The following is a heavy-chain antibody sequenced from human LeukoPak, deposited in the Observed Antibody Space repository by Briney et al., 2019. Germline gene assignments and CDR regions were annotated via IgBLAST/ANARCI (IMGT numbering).Heavy chain of an antibody. CDR2: ISAGGATI. Sequence: PGGSLRLSCAASGFTFSTYAMSWVRQAPGKGLEWVSAISAGGATIYYADSVKGRFTISRDNSKNTLYLQINSLRAEDTAVYYCTKDSGGTYFYYYYYMDVWGKGTTVTLSS. V-gene: IGHV3-23*01. CDR3: TKDSGGTYFYYYYYMDV. CDR1: GFTFSTYA. D-gene: IGHD1-26*01. J-gene: IGHJ6*03.